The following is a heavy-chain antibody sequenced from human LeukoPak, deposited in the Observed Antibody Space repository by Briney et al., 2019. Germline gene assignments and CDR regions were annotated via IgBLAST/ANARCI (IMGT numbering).Heavy chain of an antibody. Sequence: GGSLRLSCATSGFTFSDHYMDWVRQAPGKGLEWVSSISSSSSYIYYADSVKGRFTISRDNAKNSLYLQMNSLRAEDTAVYYCASDSKGYWGQGTLVTVSS. V-gene: IGHV3-21*01. CDR2: ISSSSSYI. D-gene: IGHD3-3*02. CDR3: ASDSKGY. J-gene: IGHJ4*02. CDR1: GFTFSDHY.